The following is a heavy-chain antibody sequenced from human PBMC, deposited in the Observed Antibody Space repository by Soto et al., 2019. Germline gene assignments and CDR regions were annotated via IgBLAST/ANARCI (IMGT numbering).Heavy chain of an antibody. D-gene: IGHD3-16*01. Sequence: SGGSLRLSCAASGFTFSSYAMSWVRQAPGKGLEWVSAISGSAGSTYYADSVKGRFTISRDNSKNTLYLQMNSLRAEDTAVFYCTKDLWPYLPAGGEFDSWGQGTLVTVSS. CDR1: GFTFSSYA. CDR2: ISGSAGST. CDR3: TKDLWPYLPAGGEFDS. V-gene: IGHV3-23*01. J-gene: IGHJ4*02.